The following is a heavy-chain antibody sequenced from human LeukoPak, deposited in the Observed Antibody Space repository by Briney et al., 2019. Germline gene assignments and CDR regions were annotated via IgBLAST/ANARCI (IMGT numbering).Heavy chain of an antibody. V-gene: IGHV3-30*02. CDR2: IRYDGSNK. Sequence: PGGSLRLSCAASGFTFSSYGMHWVRQAPGKGLEWVAFIRYDGSNKYYADSVKGRFIISRDNAKNSLYLQMNSLRAEDTAVYYCARILGYCSGGSCYEFHWYFDLWGRGTLVTVSS. J-gene: IGHJ2*01. D-gene: IGHD2-15*01. CDR1: GFTFSSYG. CDR3: ARILGYCSGGSCYEFHWYFDL.